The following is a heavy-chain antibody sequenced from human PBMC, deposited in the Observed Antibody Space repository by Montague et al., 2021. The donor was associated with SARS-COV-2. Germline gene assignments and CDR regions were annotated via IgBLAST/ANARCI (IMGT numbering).Heavy chain of an antibody. V-gene: IGHV4-39*01. Sequence: SETLSLTCTVSGGSISSSTYYWGWIRQPPGKGLEWIGSIYYSGSTYYNPSLKSRVTISVDTSKNQFSLKLSSVTAADTAVYYCARHPGVEYFDPWGRGSLVTVSS. CDR1: GGSISSSTYY. CDR2: IYYSGST. CDR3: ARHPGVEYFDP. D-gene: IGHD5-12*01. J-gene: IGHJ2*01.